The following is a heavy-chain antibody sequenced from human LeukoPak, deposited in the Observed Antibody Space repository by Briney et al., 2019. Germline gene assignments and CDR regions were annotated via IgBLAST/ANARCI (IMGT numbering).Heavy chain of an antibody. J-gene: IGHJ4*02. D-gene: IGHD2-21*02. Sequence: GGSLRLSCAASGFTFTVYAMVWVRQAPGKGLEWVSAISGSGGTSYYVDSVKGRFTISRDNSKNTLDLQMNSLRAEDTALYYCARGLTAISFIDYWGQGTLVTVSS. CDR2: ISGSGGTS. V-gene: IGHV3-23*01. CDR3: ARGLTAISFIDY. CDR1: GFTFTVYA.